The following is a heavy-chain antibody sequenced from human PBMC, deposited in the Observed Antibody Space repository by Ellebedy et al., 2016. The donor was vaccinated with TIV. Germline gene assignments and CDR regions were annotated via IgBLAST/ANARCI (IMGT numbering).Heavy chain of an antibody. D-gene: IGHD2-15*01. J-gene: IGHJ6*02. V-gene: IGHV3-23*01. Sequence: GESLKISCAASGFTFRTYAMRWFRQAPGKGLEFVSSITASGDRTYYADSVRGRFTISRDNSKNTLDLHMNGLRAEDTAIYYCAKDTYCSGGSCYLPHYYYYGMDVWGQGTTVTVSS. CDR2: ITASGDRT. CDR1: GFTFRTYA. CDR3: AKDTYCSGGSCYLPHYYYYGMDV.